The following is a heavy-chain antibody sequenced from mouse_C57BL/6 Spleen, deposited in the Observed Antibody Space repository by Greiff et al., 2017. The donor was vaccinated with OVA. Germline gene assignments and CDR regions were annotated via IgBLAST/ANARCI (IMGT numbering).Heavy chain of an antibody. J-gene: IGHJ2*01. D-gene: IGHD2-13*01. V-gene: IGHV1-55*01. CDR1: GYTFTSYW. CDR2: IYPGSGST. Sequence: VQLQQPGAALVKPGASVKMSCKASGYTFTSYWITWVKQRPGQGLGWIGDIYPGSGSTNYNEKFTSKATLTVDTSSSTAYMQLSSLTSEDSAVYYCARAKDGLFDYWGQGTTLTVSS. CDR3: ARAKDGLFDY.